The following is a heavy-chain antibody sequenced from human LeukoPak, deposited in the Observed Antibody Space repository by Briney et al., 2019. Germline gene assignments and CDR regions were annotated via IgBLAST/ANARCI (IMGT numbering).Heavy chain of an antibody. CDR1: GGSISSYY. CDR3: ARDFHDYGDHVHFDY. V-gene: IGHV4-59*01. D-gene: IGHD4-17*01. Sequence: SETLSLTCTVSGGSISSYYWSWIRQPPGKGLEWIGYIYYSGSTNYNPSLKSRVTISVDTSKNQFSLKLSSVTAADTAVYYCARDFHDYGDHVHFDYWGQGTLVTVSS. CDR2: IYYSGST. J-gene: IGHJ4*02.